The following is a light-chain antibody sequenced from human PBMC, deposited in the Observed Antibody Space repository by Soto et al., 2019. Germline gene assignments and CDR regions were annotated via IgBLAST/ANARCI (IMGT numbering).Light chain of an antibody. CDR3: QKYNSAPLT. CDR1: QGIGVY. CDR2: AAS. J-gene: IGKJ4*01. Sequence: DIQMTQSPSSRSASFGDRVTITCRASQGIGVYLAWFQQKPGNAPKLLIYAASTLQSGVPSRFSGSGSGTDFTLTISGLQPEDVATYYCQKYNSAPLTFGGGTKVDIK. V-gene: IGKV1-27*01.